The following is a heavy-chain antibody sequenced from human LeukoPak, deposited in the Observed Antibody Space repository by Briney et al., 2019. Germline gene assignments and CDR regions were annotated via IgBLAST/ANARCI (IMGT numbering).Heavy chain of an antibody. Sequence: GGSLRLSCAASGFTFSTYWMHWVRQAPGKGLVWVSHINSDGSSTTYADSVKGRFTISRDNAKNTLYLQMNSLRAEDTAVYYCTTAFIETRPWGHGTLVTVSS. CDR3: TTAFIETRP. V-gene: IGHV3-74*01. CDR2: INSDGSST. CDR1: GFTFSTYW. J-gene: IGHJ5*02. D-gene: IGHD6-6*01.